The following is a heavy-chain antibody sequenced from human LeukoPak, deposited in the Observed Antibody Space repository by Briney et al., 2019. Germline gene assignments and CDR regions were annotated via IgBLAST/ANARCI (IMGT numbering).Heavy chain of an antibody. CDR3: ASATMGGTYYFDY. V-gene: IGHV4-61*08. D-gene: IGHD6-19*01. CDR2: VYYTGRT. J-gene: IGHJ4*02. CDR1: GVSVSSGDYY. Sequence: SETLSLTCTVSGVSVSSGDYYWSWIRQPPGKGLEWIGYVYYTGRTNYNPSLKRRVTISRDTSKSQFSLELTSVTAADTAVYYCASATMGGTYYFDYWGQGTLATVSS.